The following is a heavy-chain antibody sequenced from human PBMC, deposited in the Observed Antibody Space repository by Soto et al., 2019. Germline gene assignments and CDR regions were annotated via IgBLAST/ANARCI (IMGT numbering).Heavy chain of an antibody. V-gene: IGHV3-33*01. CDR2: ILYDGSNK. Sequence: QVQLVESGGGVVQPGRSLRLSCAASGFTFSNYGMHWARQAPGKGLEWVAAILYDGSNKYYADSVKGLFTISRDNSKNTLYLQMNSLRAEDTAMYYCAGGNYYFDYCGQGTTVTVSS. D-gene: IGHD1-26*01. CDR1: GFTFSNYG. CDR3: AGGNYYFDY. J-gene: IGHJ4*02.